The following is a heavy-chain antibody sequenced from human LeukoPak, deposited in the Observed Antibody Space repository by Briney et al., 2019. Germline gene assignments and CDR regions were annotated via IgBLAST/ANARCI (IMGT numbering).Heavy chain of an antibody. CDR1: GYTFTSYD. J-gene: IGHJ3*02. Sequence: ASVKVSCKASGYTFTSYDINWVRQATGQGLEWMGWINPNSGGTNYAQKFQGRVTMTRDTSISTAYMELSRLRSDDTAVYYCARASWSDGGAFDIWGQGTMVTVSS. V-gene: IGHV1-2*02. CDR3: ARASWSDGGAFDI. CDR2: INPNSGGT. D-gene: IGHD3-3*01.